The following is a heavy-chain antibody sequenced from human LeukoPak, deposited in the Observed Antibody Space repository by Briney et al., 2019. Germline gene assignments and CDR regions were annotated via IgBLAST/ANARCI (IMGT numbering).Heavy chain of an antibody. CDR2: INHSGST. V-gene: IGHV4-34*01. Sequence: SETLSLTCAVYGGSFSGYYWSWIRQPPGKGLEWIGEINHSGSTNYNPSLKSRVTISVDTSKNQFSLKLSSVTAADTAVYYCARGRRMRGSGWYHTFEAWFDPWGQGTMVTVSS. J-gene: IGHJ5*02. CDR1: GGSFSGYY. D-gene: IGHD6-19*01. CDR3: ARGRRMRGSGWYHTFEAWFDP.